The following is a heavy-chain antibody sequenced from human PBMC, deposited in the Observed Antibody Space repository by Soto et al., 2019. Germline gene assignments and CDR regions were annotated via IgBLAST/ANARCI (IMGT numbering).Heavy chain of an antibody. CDR1: GWSFSSYH. CDR2: INHLTTT. CDR3: ARGYDTALAPIF. V-gene: IGHV4-34*01. J-gene: IGHJ4*02. D-gene: IGHD5-18*01. Sequence: LSLTCAVYGWSFSSYHWSWIRQTPGKGLEWIGEINHLTTTNYNPSLKSRVIISLDTPKNQFSLKLSSVTAADTAVYYCARGYDTALAPIFWGQGILVTVSS.